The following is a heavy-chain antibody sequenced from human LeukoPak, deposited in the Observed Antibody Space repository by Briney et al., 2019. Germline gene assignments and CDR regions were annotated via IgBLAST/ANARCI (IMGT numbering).Heavy chain of an antibody. CDR2: ISYDGSNK. D-gene: IGHD6-19*01. J-gene: IGHJ5*02. CDR1: GFTFSSYA. CDR3: AGWRGQWLVRDPNWFDP. Sequence: SGGSLRLSCAASGFTFSSYAMHWVRQAPGKGLEWVAVISYDGSNKYYADSVKGRFTISRDNSKNTLYLQMTSLRAEDTAVYYCAGWRGQWLVRDPNWFDPWGQGTLVTVSS. V-gene: IGHV3-30*04.